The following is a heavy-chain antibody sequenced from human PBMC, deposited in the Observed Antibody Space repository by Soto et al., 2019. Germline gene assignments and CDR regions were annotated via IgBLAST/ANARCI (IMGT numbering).Heavy chain of an antibody. CDR1: GFTFNSYG. V-gene: IGHV3-23*01. Sequence: VGSLRLSCAASGFTFNSYGMSWVRQAPGKGLEWVSTISGSGGSTYYADSVKGRFTISRDISENTLYLRMNSLRAEDTAVYYCAKDRGHYYGSELDAFDIWGQGTMVTVSS. CDR3: AKDRGHYYGSELDAFDI. CDR2: ISGSGGST. D-gene: IGHD3-10*01. J-gene: IGHJ3*02.